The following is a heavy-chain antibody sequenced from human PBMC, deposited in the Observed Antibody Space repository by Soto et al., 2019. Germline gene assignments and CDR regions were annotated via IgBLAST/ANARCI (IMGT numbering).Heavy chain of an antibody. V-gene: IGHV1-46*01. Sequence: QVQLVQSGAEVKKPGASVKISCTASGYTVTTHYMHWVRPAPGRGLEWMGAINPGSGAAKYTQTCKARVTMTRDTSPNTVYMEMSALRAEYTAVFYCARGGEVGVAGSAAFDMWGPGTRVTVSS. CDR3: ARGGEVGVAGSAAFDM. CDR2: INPGSGAA. J-gene: IGHJ3*02. CDR1: GYTVTTHY. D-gene: IGHD3-3*01.